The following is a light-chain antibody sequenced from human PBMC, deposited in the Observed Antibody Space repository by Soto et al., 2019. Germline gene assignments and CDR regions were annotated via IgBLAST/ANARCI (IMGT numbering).Light chain of an antibody. J-gene: IGKJ5*01. CDR1: QNIRSR. CDR3: QQSQTSST. V-gene: IGKV1-5*01. Sequence: LQMSQSPSTLSASVGDRVTITCRASQNIRSRLAWFQQNPGKAPKLLIYDASSLKSGVPARFSGSGSGTEFTLTISSLQPDDFATDYCQQSQTSSTFGQGTRLVI. CDR2: DAS.